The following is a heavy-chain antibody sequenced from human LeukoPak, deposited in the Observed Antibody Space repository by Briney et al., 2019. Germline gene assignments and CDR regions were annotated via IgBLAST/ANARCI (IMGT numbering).Heavy chain of an antibody. J-gene: IGHJ5*02. Sequence: PGGSLRLSCAASGFTFSSYWMSWVRQAPGKGLEWVANIKQDGSEKYYVDSVKGRFTISRDNAKNSLYLQMNSLRAEDTAVYYCARCYCSGGSCYPENWFDPWGQGTLVTVSS. V-gene: IGHV3-7*01. CDR2: IKQDGSEK. CDR1: GFTFSSYW. D-gene: IGHD2-15*01. CDR3: ARCYCSGGSCYPENWFDP.